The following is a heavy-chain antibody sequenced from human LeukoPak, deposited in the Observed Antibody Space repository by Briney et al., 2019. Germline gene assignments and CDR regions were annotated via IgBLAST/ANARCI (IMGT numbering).Heavy chain of an antibody. V-gene: IGHV3-23*01. J-gene: IGHJ4*02. CDR2: ISGSGGST. CDR1: GFTFSSYA. D-gene: IGHD2-2*01. Sequence: PGGSLRLSCAASGFTFSSYAMSWVRQAPGQGLEWVSVISGSGGSTYYADSVKGRFTISRDNSKNTLYLQMNNLRAEDTAVYYCAKWRGPAAYSFYFDYWGQGTLVTVSS. CDR3: AKWRGPAAYSFYFDY.